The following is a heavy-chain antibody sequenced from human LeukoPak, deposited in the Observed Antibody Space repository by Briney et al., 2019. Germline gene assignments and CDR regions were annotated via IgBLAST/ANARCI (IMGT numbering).Heavy chain of an antibody. Sequence: PGGSLRLSCAASGFTVSSNYMSWVRQAPGKGLEWVSAISGSGGSTYYADSVKGRFTISRDNSKNTLYLQMNSLRAEDTAVYYCARAGRDYYDSSGYYKDPDFDYWGQGTLVTVSS. CDR2: ISGSGGST. CDR3: ARAGRDYYDSSGYYKDPDFDY. V-gene: IGHV3-23*01. D-gene: IGHD3-22*01. J-gene: IGHJ4*02. CDR1: GFTVSSNY.